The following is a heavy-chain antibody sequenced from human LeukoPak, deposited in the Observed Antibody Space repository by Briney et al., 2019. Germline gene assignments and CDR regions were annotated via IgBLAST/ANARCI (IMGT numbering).Heavy chain of an antibody. CDR2: IYYSGST. Sequence: SETLSLSCTVSGGSISSGGYYWSWIRQHPGKGLEWIGYIYYSGSTYYNPSLKSRVTISVDTSKNQSSLKLSSVTAADTAVYYCARGVKTYYDILTGYHYYFDYWGQGTLVTVSS. D-gene: IGHD3-9*01. J-gene: IGHJ4*02. CDR1: GGSISSGGYY. V-gene: IGHV4-31*03. CDR3: ARGVKTYYDILTGYHYYFDY.